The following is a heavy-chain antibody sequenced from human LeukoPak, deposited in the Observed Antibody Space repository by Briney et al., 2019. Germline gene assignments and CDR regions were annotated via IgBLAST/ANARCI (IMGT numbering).Heavy chain of an antibody. CDR1: GFTFNNYG. D-gene: IGHD3-22*01. Sequence: GGSLRLSCAASGFTFNNYGMHWVRQAPGKGLEWVAAIWYDGSNKYYADSVKGRFTISRDNSKDTLYLQMNSLRAEDTALYYCARGQEYYYDSSAYSKFDYWGQGTLATVSS. J-gene: IGHJ4*02. CDR2: IWYDGSNK. CDR3: ARGQEYYYDSSAYSKFDY. V-gene: IGHV3-33*01.